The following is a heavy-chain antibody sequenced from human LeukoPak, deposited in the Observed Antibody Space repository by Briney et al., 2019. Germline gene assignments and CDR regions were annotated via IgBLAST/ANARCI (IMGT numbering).Heavy chain of an antibody. CDR3: ARDGLYCSGGSCYSGWFDP. V-gene: IGHV4-4*07. J-gene: IGHJ5*02. Sequence: KPSETLSLTCSVSGGSITSYYWSWIRQPAGKGLEWIGRIYTSGSTNYNPSLKSRVTISVDTSKNQFSLKLSSVTAADTAVYYCARDGLYCSGGSCYSGWFDPWGQGTLVTVSS. CDR1: GGSITSYY. D-gene: IGHD2-15*01. CDR2: IYTSGST.